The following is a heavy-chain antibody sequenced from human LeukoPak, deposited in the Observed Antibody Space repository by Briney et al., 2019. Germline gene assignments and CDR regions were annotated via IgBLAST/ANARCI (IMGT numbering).Heavy chain of an antibody. CDR3: ARQGRAFDY. D-gene: IGHD5-24*01. V-gene: IGHV4-59*08. CDR2: IYSSGST. Sequence: SETLSLTCTVSGGSINNYYWSWIRQPPGKGLEWIGYIYSSGSTNYNRSLKSRVIISVDTSKNQFSLKLSSVTAADTAVYYCARQGRAFDYWGQGTLVTVSS. CDR1: GGSINNYY. J-gene: IGHJ4*02.